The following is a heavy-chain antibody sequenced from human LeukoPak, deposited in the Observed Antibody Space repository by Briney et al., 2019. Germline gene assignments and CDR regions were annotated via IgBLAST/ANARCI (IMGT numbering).Heavy chain of an antibody. CDR1: GYSISSGYY. D-gene: IGHD6-13*01. J-gene: IGHJ4*02. V-gene: IGHV4-38-2*01. CDR3: ARHLPGIAAADPSGYFDY. CDR2: IYHSGST. Sequence: PSETLSLTCAVSGYSISSGYYWGWIRQPPGKGLEWIGSIYHSGSTYYNPSLKSRVTISVDTSKNQFSLKLSSVTAADTAVYYCARHLPGIAAADPSGYFDYRGQGTLVTVSS.